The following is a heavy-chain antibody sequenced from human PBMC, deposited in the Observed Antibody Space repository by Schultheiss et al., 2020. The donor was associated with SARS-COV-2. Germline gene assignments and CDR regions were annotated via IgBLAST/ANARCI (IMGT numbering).Heavy chain of an antibody. J-gene: IGHJ6*02. CDR1: GYTFTSYD. D-gene: IGHD3-10*01. CDR2: MNPNSGNT. Sequence: ASVKVSCKASGYTFTSYDINWVRQATGHGLEWMGWMNPNSGNTGYPQKFQGRVTMTRNTSISTAYMELSSLRSEDTAVYYCAASSVRGEYYYGMDVWGQGTTVTVSS. CDR3: AASSVRGEYYYGMDV. V-gene: IGHV1-8*01.